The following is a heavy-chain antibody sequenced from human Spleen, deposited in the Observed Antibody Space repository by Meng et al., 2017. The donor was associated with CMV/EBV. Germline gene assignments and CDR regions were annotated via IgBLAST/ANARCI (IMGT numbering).Heavy chain of an antibody. D-gene: IGHD6-19*01. CDR1: GFTFSDYY. J-gene: IGHJ4*02. CDR3: ARGRLAVAG. V-gene: IGHV3-11*04. Sequence: LSLTCAASGFTFSDYYMSWIRQAPGKGLEWASYISSSGSTIYYADSVKGRFTISRDNSKTTLYLQMNSLRVGDTAVYYCARGRLAVAGWGQGSLVTVSS. CDR2: ISSSGSTI.